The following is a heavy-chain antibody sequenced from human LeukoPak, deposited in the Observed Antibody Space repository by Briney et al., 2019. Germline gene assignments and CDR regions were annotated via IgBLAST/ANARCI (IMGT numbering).Heavy chain of an antibody. CDR1: GGSINSISHC. CDR3: ARVPLTGSSGRGYIDF. V-gene: IGHV4-39*02. Sequence: PSETLSLTCTVSGGSINSISHCLAWIRQPPGKGLEGIETIYETGNSYYNPSLNSRVIISVDTSKKQFSLNLKSVTAADTAVYYCARVPLTGSSGRGYIDFWGQGILVTVSS. CDR2: IYETGNS. J-gene: IGHJ4*02. D-gene: IGHD3-10*01.